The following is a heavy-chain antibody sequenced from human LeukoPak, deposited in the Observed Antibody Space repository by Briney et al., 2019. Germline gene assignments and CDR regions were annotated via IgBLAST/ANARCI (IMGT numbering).Heavy chain of an antibody. CDR3: ARDHPLDDKPAH. D-gene: IGHD1-14*01. V-gene: IGHV1-8*01. J-gene: IGHJ4*02. CDR1: GYTFTSYD. Sequence: GASVKVSCKASGYTFTSYDINWVRQATGQGLEWMGWMNPNSGNTGYAQKFQGRVTMTRNTSISTAYMELSSLRAEDTAVYYCARDHPLDDKPAHWGQGTLVTVSS. CDR2: MNPNSGNT.